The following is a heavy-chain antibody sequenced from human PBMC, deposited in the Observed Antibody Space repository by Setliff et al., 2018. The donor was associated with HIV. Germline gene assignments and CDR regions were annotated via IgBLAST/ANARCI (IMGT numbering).Heavy chain of an antibody. CDR2: INPSGGST. V-gene: IGHV1-46*01. CDR1: GYTFTSYH. J-gene: IGHJ4*02. Sequence: ASVKVSCKASGYTFTSYHIHWVRQAPGQGLEWMGVINPSGGSTSYAQKLQGRVTMTRGTSTGTVFMELSGLRFEDTAMYYCARVGERWLQFYYFDNWGQGTLVTVS. CDR3: ARVGERWLQFYYFDN. D-gene: IGHD5-12*01.